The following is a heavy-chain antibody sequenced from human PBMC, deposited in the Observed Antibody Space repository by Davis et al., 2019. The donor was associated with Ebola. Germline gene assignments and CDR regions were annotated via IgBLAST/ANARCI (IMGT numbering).Heavy chain of an antibody. J-gene: IGHJ4*02. CDR1: GFTFSDYY. V-gene: IGHV3-11*01. CDR2: ISSSGSTI. D-gene: IGHD3-9*01. Sequence: GGSLRLSCAASGFTFSDYYMSWIRQAPGKGLEWVSYISSSGSTIYYADSVKGRFTISRDNAKNSLYLQMNSLRAEDTAVYYCAGNYDILTGTPFDYWGQGTLVTVSS. CDR3: AGNYDILTGTPFDY.